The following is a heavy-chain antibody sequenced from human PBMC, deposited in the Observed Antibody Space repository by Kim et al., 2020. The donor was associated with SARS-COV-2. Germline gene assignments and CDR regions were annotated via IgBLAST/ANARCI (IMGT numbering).Heavy chain of an antibody. Sequence: GGSLRLSCAASGFTFSSYAMHWVRQAAGKGLEWVAVVSYDGGTKYYADSVKGRFTISRDNSKNTLYLQVNSLRTEDTAVYYCAREGVVVVATNWFDPWGQGTLVTVSS. CDR1: GFTFSSYA. V-gene: IGHV3-30-3*01. D-gene: IGHD2-15*01. CDR3: AREGVVVVATNWFDP. CDR2: VSYDGGTK. J-gene: IGHJ5*02.